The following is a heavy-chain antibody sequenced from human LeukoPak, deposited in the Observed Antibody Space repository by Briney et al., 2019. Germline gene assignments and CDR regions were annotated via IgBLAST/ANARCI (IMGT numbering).Heavy chain of an antibody. CDR2: INHSGST. CDR3: ARARHHPARRITMGRWFDP. CDR1: GGSFSGYY. V-gene: IGHV4-34*01. J-gene: IGHJ5*02. Sequence: PSETLSLTCAVYGGSFSGYYWSWIRQPPGKGLEWIGEINHSGSTNYNPSLKSRVTISVDTSKNQFSLKLSSVTAADTAVYYCARARHHPARRITMGRWFDPWGQGTLVTVSS. D-gene: IGHD3-10*01.